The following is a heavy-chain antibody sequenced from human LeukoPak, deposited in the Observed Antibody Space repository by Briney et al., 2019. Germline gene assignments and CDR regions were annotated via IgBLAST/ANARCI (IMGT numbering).Heavy chain of an antibody. Sequence: SQTLSLTCGLSGYAISRGYYCAWIRQPPGKGLEWVGTIYHTGSTYYTPSLGSRVTISVDTSKNEFSLHLNSVTAADTAVYYCARAGWIITSGIDYWGQGALVTVSS. CDR1: GYAISRGYY. CDR2: IYHTGST. J-gene: IGHJ4*02. D-gene: IGHD3-10*01. V-gene: IGHV4-38-2*01. CDR3: ARAGWIITSGIDY.